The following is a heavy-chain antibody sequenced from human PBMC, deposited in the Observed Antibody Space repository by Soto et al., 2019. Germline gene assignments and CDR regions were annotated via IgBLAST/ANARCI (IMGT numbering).Heavy chain of an antibody. J-gene: IGHJ6*02. CDR1: GGSISSYY. CDR2: IYYSGST. CDR3: ARTYYDFWSGQFYGMDV. Sequence: SETLSLTCTVSGGSISSYYWSWIRQPPGKGLEWIGYIYYSGSTNYNPSLKSRVTISVDTSKNQFSLKLSSVTAADTAVYYCARTYYDFWSGQFYGMDVWGQGTTVTVPS. D-gene: IGHD3-3*01. V-gene: IGHV4-59*01.